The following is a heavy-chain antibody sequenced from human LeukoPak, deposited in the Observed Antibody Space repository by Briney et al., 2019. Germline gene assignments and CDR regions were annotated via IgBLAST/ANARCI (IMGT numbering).Heavy chain of an antibody. CDR3: AKELNPRFDYGDGGEY. J-gene: IGHJ4*02. V-gene: IGHV3-30*18. Sequence: PGRSLRLSCAASGFTFSSYGMHWVRQAPGKGLEWVAVISYDGSNKYYADSVKGRFTISRDNSKNTLYLQMNSLRAEDTAVYYCAKELNPRFDYGDGGEYWGQGTLVTVSS. CDR1: GFTFSSYG. D-gene: IGHD4-17*01. CDR2: ISYDGSNK.